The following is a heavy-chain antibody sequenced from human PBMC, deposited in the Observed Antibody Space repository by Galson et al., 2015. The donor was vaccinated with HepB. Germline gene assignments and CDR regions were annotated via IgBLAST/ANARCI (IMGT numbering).Heavy chain of an antibody. V-gene: IGHV1-24*01. Sequence: SVKVSCKVSGYTLTELSMHWVRQAPGKGLEWMGGFDPEDGETIYAQKFQGRVTMTEDTSTDTAYMELSSLRSEDTAVYYCATQGPTGHIVVVIAGSDAFDIWGQGTMVTVSS. D-gene: IGHD2-21*01. J-gene: IGHJ3*02. CDR1: GYTLTELS. CDR2: FDPEDGET. CDR3: ATQGPTGHIVVVIAGSDAFDI.